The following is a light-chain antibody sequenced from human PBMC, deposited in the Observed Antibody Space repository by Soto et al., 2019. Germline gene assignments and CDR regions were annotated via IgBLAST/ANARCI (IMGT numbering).Light chain of an antibody. CDR2: DTS. CDR1: QSFTFY. CDR3: QQRGTWPRT. Sequence: EIVLTQSPATLSLSPGQRATLSCRASQSFTFYLAWYQQKPGQAPRLLIYDTSNRATGIQARFSGSGSGTEFTITISRLEPGDFAVYYCQQRGTWPRTFGQGTKLESK. V-gene: IGKV3-11*01. J-gene: IGKJ2*01.